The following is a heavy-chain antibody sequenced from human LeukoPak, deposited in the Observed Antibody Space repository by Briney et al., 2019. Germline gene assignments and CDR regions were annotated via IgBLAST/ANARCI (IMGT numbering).Heavy chain of an antibody. D-gene: IGHD3-22*01. CDR3: ARHGDSSGYYFGLWAFDI. CDR2: IDHSGKT. CDR1: GGSFSGFY. V-gene: IGHV4-34*01. J-gene: IGHJ3*02. Sequence: SETLSLTCAVFGGSFSGFYWSWIRQPPGQGLEWIGEIDHSGKTNYNPSLKSRLTLSVDTSKNQFSLKLNSVTTADTAVYYCARHGDSSGYYFGLWAFDIWGQGTMVTVSS.